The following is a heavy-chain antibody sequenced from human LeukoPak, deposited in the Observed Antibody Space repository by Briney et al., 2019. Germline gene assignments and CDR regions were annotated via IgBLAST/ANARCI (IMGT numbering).Heavy chain of an antibody. J-gene: IGHJ5*02. D-gene: IGHD3-10*01. CDR1: GDTFSSAYT. CDR3: ARGFIGSRGWFDP. V-gene: IGHV1-69*13. CDR2: NTPTA. Sequence: GASVKVSCKASGDTFSSAYTINWVRKAPGQGLEWMGGNTPTATSAQNFQDRVTITADESTSTVYMELRSLSYEDTAVYYCARGFIGSRGWFDPWGQGTLVTVSS.